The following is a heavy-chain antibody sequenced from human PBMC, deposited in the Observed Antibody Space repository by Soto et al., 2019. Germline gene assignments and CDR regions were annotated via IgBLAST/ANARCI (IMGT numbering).Heavy chain of an antibody. CDR3: TSAVSATRASGLDV. CDR1: GFIFSDHY. J-gene: IGHJ6*02. CDR2: SKNKANSYTT. V-gene: IGHV3-72*01. D-gene: IGHD2-15*01. Sequence: EVQLVASGGGLVQPGGSLRLSCAASGFIFSDHYMDWVRQAPGKGLEWLGRSKNKANSYTTDYAASVKGRFTVSRDDSKNTLYLQMNSLKTEDTAVYYCTSAVSATRASGLDVWGQGTKVTVSS.